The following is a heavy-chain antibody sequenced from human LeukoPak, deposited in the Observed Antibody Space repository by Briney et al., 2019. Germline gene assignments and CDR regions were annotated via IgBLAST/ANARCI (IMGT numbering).Heavy chain of an antibody. Sequence: ASVKVSCKASGYTFTGYYMHWVRQAPGQGLEWMGWINPNSGGTNYAQKFQGRVTMTRDTSISTAYMELSRLRSDDTAVYYCARSLGGSYLTRFDYWGQGTLVTVSS. CDR3: ARSLGGSYLTRFDY. V-gene: IGHV1-2*02. J-gene: IGHJ4*02. CDR1: GYTFTGYY. CDR2: INPNSGGT. D-gene: IGHD1-26*01.